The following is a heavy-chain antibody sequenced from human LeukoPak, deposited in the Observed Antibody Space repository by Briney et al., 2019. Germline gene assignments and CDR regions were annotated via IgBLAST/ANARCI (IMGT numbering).Heavy chain of an antibody. CDR1: GGSISSGGYY. J-gene: IGHJ4*02. Sequence: PSQTLSLTCTVSGGSISSGGYYWGWIRQPPGKGLEWIGSIYYSGSTYYNPSLKSRVTISVDTSKNQFSLKLSSVTAADTAVYYCASGWFGESLYYFDYWGQGTLVTVSS. V-gene: IGHV4-39*07. D-gene: IGHD3-10*01. CDR3: ASGWFGESLYYFDY. CDR2: IYYSGST.